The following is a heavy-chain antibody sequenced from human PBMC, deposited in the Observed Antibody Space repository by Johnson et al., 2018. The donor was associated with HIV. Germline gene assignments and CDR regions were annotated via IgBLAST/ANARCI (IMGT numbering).Heavy chain of an antibody. V-gene: IGHV3-33*05. CDR3: ARAYSYGAFDI. Sequence: VQLVESGGGVVQPGGSLRLSCVASGFTFSSYGMHWVRQAPGKGLEWVAFISYDGSNKYYADSVKGRFTISRDNSKNTLYLQMSSLRAEDTAVYYCARAYSYGAFDIWGQGTMVTVSS. J-gene: IGHJ3*02. CDR2: ISYDGSNK. CDR1: GFTFSSYG. D-gene: IGHD5-18*01.